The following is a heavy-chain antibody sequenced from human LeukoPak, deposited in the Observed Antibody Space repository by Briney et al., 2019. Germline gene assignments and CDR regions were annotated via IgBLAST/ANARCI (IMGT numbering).Heavy chain of an antibody. CDR2: IYTNGST. D-gene: IGHD3-3*01. CDR3: ARLAYGFWGGPEGEYFDY. J-gene: IGHJ4*02. Sequence: SETLSLTCSVSGGSITSYYWSWIRQPPGKGLEWLGHIYTNGSTNDNPSLKSRVPISVDTSKKQFSLKLRSVTAADTAVYYCARLAYGFWGGPEGEYFDYWGQGTLVTVSS. V-gene: IGHV4-4*09. CDR1: GGSITSYY.